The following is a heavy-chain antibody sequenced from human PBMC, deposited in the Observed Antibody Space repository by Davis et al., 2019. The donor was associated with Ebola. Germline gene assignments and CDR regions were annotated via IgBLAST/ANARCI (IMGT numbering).Heavy chain of an antibody. V-gene: IGHV3-48*02. D-gene: IGHD2-15*01. Sequence: PGGSLRLSCVASGFTFSSYSMNWVRQAPGKGLEWVAHISSSSNHIYYADSVKGRFTISRDNDKNSIYLQMHSLRDEDTAVYFCARSLVVVVAARLDYWGQGTLVTVSS. CDR3: ARSLVVVVAARLDY. CDR1: GFTFSSYS. J-gene: IGHJ4*02. CDR2: ISSSSNHI.